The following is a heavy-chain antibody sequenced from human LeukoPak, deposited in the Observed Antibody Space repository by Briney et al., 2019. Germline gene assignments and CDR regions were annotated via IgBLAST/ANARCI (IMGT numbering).Heavy chain of an antibody. J-gene: IGHJ4*02. V-gene: IGHV3-23*01. CDR3: AKDAIVVVVAAHDY. Sequence: GGSLRLSCAASGFTFSSYAMSWVRQAPGKGLEWVSAISGSGGSTYYADSVKGRFTISRDNSKNTLYLQMNSLRAEETAVYYCAKDAIVVVVAAHDYWGQGTLVTVSS. CDR2: ISGSGGST. D-gene: IGHD2-15*01. CDR1: GFTFSSYA.